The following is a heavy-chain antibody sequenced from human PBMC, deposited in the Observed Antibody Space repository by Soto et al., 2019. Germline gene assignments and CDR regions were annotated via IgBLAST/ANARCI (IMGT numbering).Heavy chain of an antibody. CDR2: INPNSGGT. D-gene: IGHD4-17*01. CDR3: ARYDYGDSHDY. CDR1: GYTLTGYY. J-gene: IGHJ4*02. Sequence: VEVTCKDSGYTLTGYYRYWVRQAPGQGLEWMGWINPNSGGTNYAQKFQGRVTMTRDTSISTAYMELSRLRSDDTAVYYCARYDYGDSHDYWSQGTLVTVSS. V-gene: IGHV1-2*02.